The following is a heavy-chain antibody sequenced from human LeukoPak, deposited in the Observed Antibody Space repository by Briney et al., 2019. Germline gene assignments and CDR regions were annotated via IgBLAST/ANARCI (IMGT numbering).Heavy chain of an antibody. V-gene: IGHV4-34*01. CDR1: GGSFSGYY. D-gene: IGHD3-10*01. CDR2: INHSGST. CDR3: ARGAGVTIVRGVHPDWFDP. J-gene: IGHJ5*02. Sequence: SETLSLTCAAYGGSFSGYYWRWIRQPPGKGLEWIADINHSGSTNYNPSLKSRVNISVDTSKNQFSLKLSSVTVAETAVYNCARGAGVTIVRGVHPDWFDPGGQGTLVMVTS.